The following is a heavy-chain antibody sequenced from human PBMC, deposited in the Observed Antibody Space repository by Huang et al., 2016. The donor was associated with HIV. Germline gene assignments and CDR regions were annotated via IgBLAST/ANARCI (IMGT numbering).Heavy chain of an antibody. Sequence: VESGGRVVQPGGSIRLSCVGSTFTFGAYWMSWVRQSAGQGLEGVGNIKQDESEKYYVESVKGRFNISRDNAKKVLFLEMNNVRVEDTATYYCATKTAAMDIWGQGTTVTVS. CDR1: TFTFGAYW. CDR3: ATKTAAMDI. J-gene: IGHJ6*02. CDR2: IKQDESEK. D-gene: IGHD1-7*01. V-gene: IGHV3-7*01.